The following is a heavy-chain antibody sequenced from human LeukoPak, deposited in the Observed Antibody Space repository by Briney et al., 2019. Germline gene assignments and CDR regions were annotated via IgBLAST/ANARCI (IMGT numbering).Heavy chain of an antibody. CDR1: GGSVSSGSYY. CDR2: IYYSGST. Sequence: SETLSLTCTVSGGSVSSGSYYWSWIRQPPGKGLEWIGYIYYSGSTNYNPSLKSRVTISVDTSKNQFSLKLSSVTAADTAVYYCARDPGRDGYNYYFDYWGQGTLVTVSS. V-gene: IGHV4-61*01. D-gene: IGHD5-24*01. J-gene: IGHJ4*02. CDR3: ARDPGRDGYNYYFDY.